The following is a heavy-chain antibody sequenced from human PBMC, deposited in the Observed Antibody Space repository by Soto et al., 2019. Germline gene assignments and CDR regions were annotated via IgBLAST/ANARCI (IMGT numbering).Heavy chain of an antibody. V-gene: IGHV3-15*01. CDR1: GFPFSYAW. D-gene: IGHD2-2*01. Sequence: EVQLVESGGGLVKPGGSLRLSCAASGFPFSYAWMSWVRQAPGKGLEWIGRIKSKTDGGTTDYAAPVKGRFSISRDDSKNTLYLQMNSLKTEDTAVYYCTTDGKRVIVVVPAAPGDYWGQGTLVTVSS. CDR2: IKSKTDGGTT. J-gene: IGHJ4*02. CDR3: TTDGKRVIVVVPAAPGDY.